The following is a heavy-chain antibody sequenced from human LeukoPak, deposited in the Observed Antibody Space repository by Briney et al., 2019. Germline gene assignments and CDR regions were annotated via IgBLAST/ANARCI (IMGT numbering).Heavy chain of an antibody. J-gene: IGHJ6*02. CDR1: GYTFTSYG. CDR3: ARDGSDSNERGDPDGMDV. CDR2: ISAYNGNT. V-gene: IGHV1-18*01. Sequence: GASVKVSCKASGYTFTSYGISWVRQAPGQGLEWMGWISAYNGNTNYAQKLQGRVTMTTDTSTSTAYMELRSLRSDDTAVYYCARDGSDSNERGDPDGMDVWGQGTTVTVSS. D-gene: IGHD3-22*01.